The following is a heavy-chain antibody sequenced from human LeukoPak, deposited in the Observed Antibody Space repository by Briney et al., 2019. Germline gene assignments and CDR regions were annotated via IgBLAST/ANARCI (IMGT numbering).Heavy chain of an antibody. CDR1: GFTFSSYA. J-gene: IGHJ3*02. Sequence: QTGGSLRLSCAASGFTFSSYAMSWVRQAPGKGLEWVAVISYDGSNKYYADSVKGRFTISRDNSKNTLYLQMNSLRADDTAVYYCARTYDFGRGPPGDAFDNWGPGTLVIVSS. D-gene: IGHD3-3*01. V-gene: IGHV3-30-3*01. CDR2: ISYDGSNK. CDR3: ARTYDFGRGPPGDAFDN.